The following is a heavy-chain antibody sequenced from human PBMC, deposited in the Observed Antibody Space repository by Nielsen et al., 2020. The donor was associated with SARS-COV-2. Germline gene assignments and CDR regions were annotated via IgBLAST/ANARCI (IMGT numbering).Heavy chain of an antibody. CDR3: ARHVETVLAAMSDHFDY. D-gene: IGHD2-15*01. V-gene: IGHV4-34*01. J-gene: IGHJ4*02. Sequence: SQTLSLTCAVYGGSFSGYYWSWIRQPPGKGLEWIGEINHSGRTNYNPSLKSRVTISVDTSKNQFSLKLSSVTAADTAVYYCARHVETVLAAMSDHFDYWGQGTLVTVSS. CDR1: GGSFSGYY. CDR2: INHSGRT.